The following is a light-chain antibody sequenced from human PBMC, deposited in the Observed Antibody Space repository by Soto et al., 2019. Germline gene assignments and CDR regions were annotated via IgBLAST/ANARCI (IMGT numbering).Light chain of an antibody. V-gene: IGLV2-23*01. CDR1: SSVVGTFSL. Sequence: QSVLTQPASVSGSPGQSITISCTGASSVVGTFSLVSWYQQHPGKAPKLIIYEGNKRPSGVSSRFSGFKSGDTVSLTVSGLQAEDEADYYCCSYATSSTYAFGTGTKVTVL. CDR3: CSYATSSTYA. J-gene: IGLJ1*01. CDR2: EGN.